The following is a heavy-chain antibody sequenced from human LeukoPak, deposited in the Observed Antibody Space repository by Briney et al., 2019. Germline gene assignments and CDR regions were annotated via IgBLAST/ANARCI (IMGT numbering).Heavy chain of an antibody. V-gene: IGHV3-23*01. D-gene: IGHD3-10*01. J-gene: IGHJ4*02. CDR3: AKRGVVIRAVIIVGFHKEAYYFDY. Sequence: GGSLRLSCAASGFTFSSFGMSWVRQAPGKGLEWVSFISGRDGRTYYPDSVKGRFTISRDNSKSTLYLQMNSLRAEDTAVYFCAKRGVVIRAVIIVGFHKEAYYFDYWGQGALVTVSS. CDR1: GFTFSSFG. CDR2: ISGRDGRT.